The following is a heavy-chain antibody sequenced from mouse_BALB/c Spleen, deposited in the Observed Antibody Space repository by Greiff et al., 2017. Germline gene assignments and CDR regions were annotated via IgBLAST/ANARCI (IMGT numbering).Heavy chain of an antibody. CDR1: GYTFTDYA. Sequence: QVQLQQSGAELVRPGVSVKISCKGSGYTFTDYAMHWVKQSHAKSLEWIGVISTYYGDASYNQKFKGKATMTVDKSSSTAYMELARLTSEDSAIYYCAREVAYYGNHYYAMDYWGQGTSVTVSS. D-gene: IGHD2-10*01. V-gene: IGHV1S137*01. CDR2: ISTYYGDA. J-gene: IGHJ4*01. CDR3: AREVAYYGNHYYAMDY.